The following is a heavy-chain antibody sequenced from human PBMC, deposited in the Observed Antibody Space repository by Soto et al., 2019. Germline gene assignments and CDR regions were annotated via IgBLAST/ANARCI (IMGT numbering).Heavy chain of an antibody. Sequence: SETLSLTCTVSGDSISSGGYYWSWIRQHPGKGLEWIGYIYYSGNTYYNPSLKGRVTISVDTSKHQFSLKLSSVTAADTAVYYWARVGEGYDNDYYYGMDVCGQRTTVTVSS. CDR1: GDSISSGGYY. V-gene: IGHV4-31*03. CDR3: ARVGEGYDNDYYYGMDV. J-gene: IGHJ6*02. D-gene: IGHD5-12*01. CDR2: IYYSGNT.